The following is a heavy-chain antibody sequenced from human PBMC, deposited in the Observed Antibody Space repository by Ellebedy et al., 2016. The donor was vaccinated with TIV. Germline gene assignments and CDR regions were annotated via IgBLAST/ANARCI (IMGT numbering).Heavy chain of an antibody. D-gene: IGHD5-12*01. V-gene: IGHV4-59*01. Sequence: MPSETLSLTCTVSGASISPYYWSRIRQPPGKGLEWIGYISYSGSTNYNPSLKSRVAISVDTSKNQFSMRLNAVTAADTAVYFRARHGYSGYDRQFDYWGQGTLVTVSS. J-gene: IGHJ4*02. CDR1: GASISPYY. CDR2: ISYSGST. CDR3: ARHGYSGYDRQFDY.